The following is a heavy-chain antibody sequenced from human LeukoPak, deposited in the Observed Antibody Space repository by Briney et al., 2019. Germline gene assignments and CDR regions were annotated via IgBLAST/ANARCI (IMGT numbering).Heavy chain of an antibody. CDR3: ARSHTLDRGIMDLDHYYYMDV. CDR2: IYTSGST. Sequence: PSQTLSLTCTVSGGSISSGDYYWNWIRQPAGKGLEWIGRIYTSGSTNCNPSLKSRLTMSVDTSKNQFSLKLSSVTAADTAVYYCARSHTLDRGIMDLDHYYYMDVWGKGTTVTVSS. J-gene: IGHJ6*03. CDR1: GGSISSGDYY. D-gene: IGHD3-10*01. V-gene: IGHV4-61*02.